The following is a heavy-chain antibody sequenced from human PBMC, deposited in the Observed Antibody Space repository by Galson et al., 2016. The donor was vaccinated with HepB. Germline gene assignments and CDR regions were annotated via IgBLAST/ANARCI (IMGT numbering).Heavy chain of an antibody. D-gene: IGHD3-22*01. V-gene: IGHV3-23*01. CDR1: GFNFYTYW. CDR2: ITSADRT. J-gene: IGHJ4*02. Sequence: SLRLSCAASGFNFYTYWMSWVRQAPGKGLEWVSTITSADRTYYADSVQGRFTVSRDNSQNTLFLQMSRLRADDTAVYYCARGSYYYDGPYWGQGTLVTVSS. CDR3: ARGSYYYDGPY.